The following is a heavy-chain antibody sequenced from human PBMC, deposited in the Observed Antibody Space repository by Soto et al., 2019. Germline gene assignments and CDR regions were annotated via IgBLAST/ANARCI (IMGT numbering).Heavy chain of an antibody. V-gene: IGHV3-53*01. CDR2: VSDVERA. CDR3: ARPHSAAFAWAAES. Sequence: EVRLVESGGGLIQPGGSLRLSCAVSAFSVSSNYMSWVRQAPGKGLEWVSVVSDVERANFADSVKGRFTVSRDISKNTVFLQVNSLRAEDTAVYYCARPHSAAFAWAAESWGQGTLVIVSS. CDR1: AFSVSSNY. D-gene: IGHD1-26*01. J-gene: IGHJ5*02.